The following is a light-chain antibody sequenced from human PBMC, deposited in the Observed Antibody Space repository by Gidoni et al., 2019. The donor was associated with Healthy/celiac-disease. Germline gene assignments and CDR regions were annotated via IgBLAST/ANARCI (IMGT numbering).Light chain of an antibody. Sequence: DIQMTQSPSSLSASVGDRVTITSRASQSISSYLYWYQQKPGKAPKLLIYAASSLESGVPSRFSGSGSGTDFTLSISSLQPEDFETYYCQKSYSTLSFGGGTKVEIK. V-gene: IGKV1-39*01. CDR2: AAS. CDR3: QKSYSTLS. CDR1: QSISSY. J-gene: IGKJ4*01.